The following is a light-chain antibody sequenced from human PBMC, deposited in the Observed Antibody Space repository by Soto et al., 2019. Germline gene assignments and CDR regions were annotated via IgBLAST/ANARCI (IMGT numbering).Light chain of an antibody. CDR1: HTVTDY. Sequence: DIVLSQSPATLSLSPGHRATLSCRASHTVTDYVAWYQQKPGQSPRLLIYDDSKRATGVPARFSGSGSGTDFTLTISSLEPEDFAVYYCHQRSDWPLMSFGQGTRLEI. J-gene: IGKJ5*01. CDR3: HQRSDWPLMS. CDR2: DDS. V-gene: IGKV3-11*01.